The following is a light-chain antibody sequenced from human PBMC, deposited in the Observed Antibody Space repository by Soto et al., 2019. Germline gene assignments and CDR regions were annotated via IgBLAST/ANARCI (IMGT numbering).Light chain of an antibody. Sequence: EIVLTQSPGTLSLSPGQRATLSCRASQTVRSSYLAWYQQKPGQAPRLLIYGASTRATGLPDRFRCSGSGTEFTLTISRLEPEDFTVYYCQQYGSSPFTFGPGTKVDFK. J-gene: IGKJ3*01. CDR2: GAS. CDR3: QQYGSSPFT. CDR1: QTVRSSY. V-gene: IGKV3-20*01.